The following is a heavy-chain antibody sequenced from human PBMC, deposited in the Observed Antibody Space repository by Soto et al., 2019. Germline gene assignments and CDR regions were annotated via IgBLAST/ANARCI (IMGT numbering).Heavy chain of an antibody. CDR1: GFTFTSSA. CDR2: IVVGSGNT. Sequence: SVKVSCKASGFTFTSSAVQWVRQARGQRLEWIGWIVVGSGNTNYAQKFQERVTITRDMSTSTAYMELSSLRSEDTAVYYCAAAVAVGATTIDYWGQGTLVTVSS. J-gene: IGHJ4*02. CDR3: AAAVAVGATTIDY. D-gene: IGHD1-26*01. V-gene: IGHV1-58*01.